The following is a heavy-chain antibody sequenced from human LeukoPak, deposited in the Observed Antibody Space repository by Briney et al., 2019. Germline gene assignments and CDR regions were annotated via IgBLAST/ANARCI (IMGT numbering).Heavy chain of an antibody. CDR2: ISGSGDST. CDR3: AKDHIASGWNIVYYFVY. Sequence: GGSLRLSCAASGFTFSSYAMSWVRQAPGKGLEWVSAISGSGDSTYYADSVKRRFTISSDNSKNTLYLQMNSLRAEDTAVYYCAKDHIASGWNIVYYFVYCGGGTLVTLCS. V-gene: IGHV3-23*01. D-gene: IGHD6-19*01. CDR1: GFTFSSYA. J-gene: IGHJ4*02.